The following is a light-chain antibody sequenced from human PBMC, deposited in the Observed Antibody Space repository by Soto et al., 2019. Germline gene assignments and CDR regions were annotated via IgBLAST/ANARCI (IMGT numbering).Light chain of an antibody. CDR2: DVS. J-gene: IGKJ1*01. V-gene: IGKV3D-15*03. CDR1: QSARSS. CDR3: QQYNYWPPT. Sequence: EVEVTQSPATLSVPQGERATLSCRASQSARSSLGWYQQKPGQPPSLLIYDVSIRATGIPARFNGSGSGTEFTLTISILQSEDFTVYYCQQYNYWPPTFGQGTKVDIK.